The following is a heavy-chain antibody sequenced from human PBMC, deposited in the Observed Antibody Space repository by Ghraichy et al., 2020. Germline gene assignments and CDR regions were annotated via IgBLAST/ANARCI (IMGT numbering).Heavy chain of an antibody. J-gene: IGHJ6*02. CDR2: IRTYNGDT. V-gene: IGHV1-18*01. Sequence: ASVKVSCKPSGYTYTSHTLTWVRQAPGQGLEWMGWIRTYNGDTDYAQKFQGRVAMTTDTSTNTAYMELRNLRSDDTAVYYCARVLRMMGTALCGLDVWGQGTTLTVSS. D-gene: IGHD1-7*01. CDR1: GYTYTSHT. CDR3: ARVLRMMGTALCGLDV.